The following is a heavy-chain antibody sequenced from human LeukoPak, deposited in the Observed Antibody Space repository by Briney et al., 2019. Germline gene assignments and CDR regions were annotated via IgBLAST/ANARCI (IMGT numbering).Heavy chain of an antibody. Sequence: SETLSLTCTVSGGSISSYYWSWIRQPPGKGLEWIGYIYYSGSTNYNPSLKSRVTISVDTSKNQFSLRLTSVTAADTAVYYCARHSQHSRDLGPARNFDYWGQGTLVTVSS. CDR3: ARHSQHSRDLGPARNFDY. D-gene: IGHD7-27*01. CDR2: IYYSGST. CDR1: GGSISSYY. J-gene: IGHJ4*02. V-gene: IGHV4-59*08.